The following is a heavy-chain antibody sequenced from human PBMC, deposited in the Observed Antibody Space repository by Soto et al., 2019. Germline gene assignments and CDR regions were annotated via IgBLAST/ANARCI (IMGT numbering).Heavy chain of an antibody. D-gene: IGHD3-16*01. CDR1: GFSFSDSW. V-gene: IGHV3-7*01. CDR3: ASLGRHG. Sequence: GGSLRFSCAASGFSFSDSWMDWVRQAPGKGPEWVANINQYGSEKNYVDSVKGRFTISRDNAKNSLYLQMNSLRVEDTAVYYCASLGRHGWGQGTTVTVSS. J-gene: IGHJ6*02. CDR2: INQYGSEK.